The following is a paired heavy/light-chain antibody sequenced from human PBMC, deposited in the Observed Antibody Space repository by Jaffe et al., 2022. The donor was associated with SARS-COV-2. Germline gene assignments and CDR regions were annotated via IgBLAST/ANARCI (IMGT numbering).Heavy chain of an antibody. Sequence: EVQLLESGGGLVQPGGSLRLSCAASGFTFNSYAMSWVRQAPGKGLEWVSGISGSGGTTYYADSVKGRFTISRDNSKNTLYLQMNSLRAEDTALYYCAKDSRRQQLAPDFDYWGQGTLVTVSS. CDR3: AKDSRRQQLAPDFDY. V-gene: IGHV3-23*01. D-gene: IGHD6-13*01. CDR1: GFTFNSYA. CDR2: ISGSGGTT. J-gene: IGHJ4*02.
Light chain of an antibody. CDR3: QHRSNWPA. Sequence: EIVLTQSPATLSLSPGERATLSCRASQSLSSYLAWYQQRPGQAPRLLIYDASNRATGIPARFSGSGSGTDFTLTISSLEPEDFAVYYCQHRSNWPAFGQGTKLEI. J-gene: IGKJ2*01. V-gene: IGKV3-11*01. CDR2: DAS. CDR1: QSLSSY.